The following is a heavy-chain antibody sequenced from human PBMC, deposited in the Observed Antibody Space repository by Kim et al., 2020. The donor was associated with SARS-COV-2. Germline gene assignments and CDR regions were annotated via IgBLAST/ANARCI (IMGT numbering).Heavy chain of an antibody. J-gene: IGHJ6*02. V-gene: IGHV1-69*13. Sequence: SVKVSCKASGGTFSSYAISWVRQAPGQGLEWMGGIIPIFGTANYAQKFQGRVTITADESTSTAYMELSSLRSEDTAVYYCARRWLTGGAMVAGYYYYGMDVWGQGTTVTVSS. D-gene: IGHD3-16*01. CDR3: ARRWLTGGAMVAGYYYYGMDV. CDR2: IIPIFGTA. CDR1: GGTFSSYA.